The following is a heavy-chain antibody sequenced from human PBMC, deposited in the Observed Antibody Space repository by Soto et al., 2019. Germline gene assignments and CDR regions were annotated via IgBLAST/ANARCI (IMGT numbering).Heavy chain of an antibody. Sequence: QVQLVQSGAEVKKPGASVKVSCEASGYTFASSGITWMRQAPGQGLEWMGWISTYNGNTKYAQKFQGRLTVTTDTSTNTAYMELTSLTSDDTAVYYCARGGSSGQRYLDYWGRGTLVTVSS. D-gene: IGHD5-12*01. CDR3: ARGGSSGQRYLDY. CDR1: GYTFASSG. J-gene: IGHJ4*02. CDR2: ISTYNGNT. V-gene: IGHV1-18*01.